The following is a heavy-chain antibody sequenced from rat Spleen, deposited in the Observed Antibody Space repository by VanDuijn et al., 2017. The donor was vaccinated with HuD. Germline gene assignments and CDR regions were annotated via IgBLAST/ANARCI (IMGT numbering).Heavy chain of an antibody. J-gene: IGHJ2*01. V-gene: IGHV5-27*01. CDR3: TTEANNYDY. CDR2: ISPSGGST. CDR1: GFTFSNYD. D-gene: IGHD1-10*01. Sequence: EVQLVESGGGLVQPGRSLKLSCAASGFTFSNYDMAWVRQAPTKGLEWVASISPSGGSTYYRDSVKGRFTVSRDNAKSTLYLQMDSLRSEDTATYYCTTEANNYDYWGQGVMVTVSS.